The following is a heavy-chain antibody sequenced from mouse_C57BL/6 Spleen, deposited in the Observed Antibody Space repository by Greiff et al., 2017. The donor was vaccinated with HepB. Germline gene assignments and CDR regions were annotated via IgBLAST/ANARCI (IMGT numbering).Heavy chain of an antibody. V-gene: IGHV5-15*01. J-gene: IGHJ1*03. D-gene: IGHD4-1*01. CDR1: GFTFSDYG. Sequence: EVKVVESGGGLVQPGGSLKLSCAASGFTFSDYGMAWVRQAPRKGPEWVAFISNLAYSIYYADTVTGRFTISRENAKNTLYLEMSSLRSEDTAMYYCARLGNWDWYFDVWGTGTTVTVSS. CDR2: ISNLAYSI. CDR3: ARLGNWDWYFDV.